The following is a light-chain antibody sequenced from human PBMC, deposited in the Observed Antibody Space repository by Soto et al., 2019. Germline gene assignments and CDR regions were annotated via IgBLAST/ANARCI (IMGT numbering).Light chain of an antibody. V-gene: IGKV3-20*01. CDR2: GAS. J-gene: IGKJ4*01. CDR3: QQYGSSPLT. Sequence: EIVLTQSPGTLSLSPGERATLSCRASQSVSSSYLAWYQQKPGQAPRLLIYGASSRAAGIPDRFSGSGSGTAFTITISRLEPEVFAVYYCQQYGSSPLTCGGGTKVDIK. CDR1: QSVSSSY.